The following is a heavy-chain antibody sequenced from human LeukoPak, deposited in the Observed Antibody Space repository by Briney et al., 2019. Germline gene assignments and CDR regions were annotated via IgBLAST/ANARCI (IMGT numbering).Heavy chain of an antibody. J-gene: IGHJ6*03. Sequence: GASVKVSCKASGYTFTSYDINWVRQATGQGLEWMGWMNPNSGNTGYAQKFQGRVTMTRNTSISTAYMELSSLRSEDTAVYYCARGRLDILASNYYYYYYMDVWGKGTTVTISS. CDR2: MNPNSGNT. D-gene: IGHD3-9*01. V-gene: IGHV1-8*01. CDR1: GYTFTSYD. CDR3: ARGRLDILASNYYYYYYMDV.